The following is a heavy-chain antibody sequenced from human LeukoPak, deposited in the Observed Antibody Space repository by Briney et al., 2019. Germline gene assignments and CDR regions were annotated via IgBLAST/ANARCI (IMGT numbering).Heavy chain of an antibody. CDR1: GGSISSYY. V-gene: IGHV4-59*08. J-gene: IGHJ3*02. Sequence: SETLSLTCTVSGGSISSYYWRWIRHPPGKGLEGVGYLYYSWRTNYNPSLKSRVTISVDTSKNQFSLKLSSVTAADTAVYYCARHGGYSYGFRPIPPAFDIWGQGTMVTVSS. D-gene: IGHD5-18*01. CDR3: ARHGGYSYGFRPIPPAFDI. CDR2: LYYSWRT.